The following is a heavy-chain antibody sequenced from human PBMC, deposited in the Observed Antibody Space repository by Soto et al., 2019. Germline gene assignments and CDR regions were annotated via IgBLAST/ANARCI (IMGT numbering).Heavy chain of an antibody. CDR1: GVSIRDYF. J-gene: IGHJ1*01. CDR3: ARDDYTYGVY. Sequence: RXSCAASGVSIRDYFMSWIRQAPGKGLEWVSYIGPYGNSIYYADSVKGRFTISRDDAKKSLYLHMNSLRVEDTALYYCARDDYTYGVYWGQGSLVTVSS. D-gene: IGHD3-3*01. CDR2: IGPYGNSI. V-gene: IGHV3-11*01.